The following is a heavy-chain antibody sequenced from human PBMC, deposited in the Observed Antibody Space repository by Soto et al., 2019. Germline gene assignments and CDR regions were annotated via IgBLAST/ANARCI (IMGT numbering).Heavy chain of an antibody. CDR1: GYTFTSYG. V-gene: IGHV1-18*04. Sequence: ASVKVSCKASGYTFTSYGVSWVRQAPGQGLEWMGWIRAYNGYTNYAQKFQGRVTITTDTSTSTAYMELRSLISDDTAVYYCARASDGYGSGWYVGYFDYWGQGTLVTVSS. J-gene: IGHJ4*02. CDR3: ARASDGYGSGWYVGYFDY. CDR2: IRAYNGYT. D-gene: IGHD6-19*01.